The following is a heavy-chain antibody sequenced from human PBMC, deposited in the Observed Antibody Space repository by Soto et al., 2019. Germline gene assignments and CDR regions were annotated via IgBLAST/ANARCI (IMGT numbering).Heavy chain of an antibody. J-gene: IGHJ6*02. Sequence: SETLSLTCAVSGGSISISNWCSWVRQPPGEGLEWTGGIYHSGSTAYNPSLKSRVTISVDKSKNQYSLKLRSVTAADSAVYYCARYGPLATPGTQCMDVWGQGTPVTVSS. CDR2: IYHSGST. V-gene: IGHV4-4*02. CDR3: ARYGPLATPGTQCMDV. CDR1: GGSISISNW. D-gene: IGHD4-17*01.